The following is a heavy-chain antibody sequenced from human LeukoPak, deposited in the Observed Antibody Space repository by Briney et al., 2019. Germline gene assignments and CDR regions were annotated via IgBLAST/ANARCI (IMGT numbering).Heavy chain of an antibody. D-gene: IGHD6-13*01. V-gene: IGHV3-23*01. CDR1: GFTFSSYA. CDR3: AKPQYSSSWYGTV. Sequence: AGGSLRLSCAASGFTFSSYAMSWVRQAPGKGLEWVSAISGSGGSTYYADSVKGRFTISRDNSENTLYLQMNSLRAEDTAVYYCAKPQYSSSWYGTVWGQGTLVTVSS. J-gene: IGHJ4*02. CDR2: ISGSGGST.